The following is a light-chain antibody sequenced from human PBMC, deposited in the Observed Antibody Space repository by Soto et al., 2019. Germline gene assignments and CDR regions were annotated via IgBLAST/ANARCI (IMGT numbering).Light chain of an antibody. CDR2: AAS. V-gene: IGKV1-9*01. J-gene: IGKJ5*01. CDR1: QGISSC. CDR3: QQLNSFPIT. Sequence: DIQLTQSPSFLSASVGDRVTITCRASQGISSCLAWYQQKPGKAPKLLIYAASTLQSGVPSRFSGSGSGTEFTLTISSLQPEDFATYYCQQLNSFPITFGQGTRLQIK.